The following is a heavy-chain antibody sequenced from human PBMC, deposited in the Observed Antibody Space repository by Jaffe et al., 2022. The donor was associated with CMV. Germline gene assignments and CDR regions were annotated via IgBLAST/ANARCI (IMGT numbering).Heavy chain of an antibody. Sequence: EVQLVESGGGLVQPGGSLRLSCAASGFSFSSYWMSWVRQAPGKGLEWVANINQDGTEKNYVDSVKGRFTISRDNAKNSLYMQMNSLRGEDTAVYYCARGHYGMDVWGQGTTITVSS. V-gene: IGHV3-7*04. CDR1: GFSFSSYW. CDR3: ARGHYGMDV. CDR2: INQDGTEK. J-gene: IGHJ6*02.